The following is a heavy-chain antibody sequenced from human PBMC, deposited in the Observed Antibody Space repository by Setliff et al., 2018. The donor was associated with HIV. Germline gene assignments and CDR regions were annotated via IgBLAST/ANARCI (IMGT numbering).Heavy chain of an antibody. V-gene: IGHV1-18*01. D-gene: IGHD2-2*01. CDR2: ISAYNVNT. J-gene: IGHJ5*02. Sequence: ASVKVSCKASGYSFTSYGVSWVRQAPGQGLEWMGWISAYNVNTNYAQKLQGRVTMTTDTSTSTAYMELRSLRSDDTAVYYCASGTTPLGWFDPWGQGTLVTVSS. CDR1: GYSFTSYG. CDR3: ASGTTPLGWFDP.